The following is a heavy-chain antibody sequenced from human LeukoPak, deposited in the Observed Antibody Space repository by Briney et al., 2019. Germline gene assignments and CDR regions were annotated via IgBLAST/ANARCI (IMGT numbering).Heavy chain of an antibody. CDR3: AVPLGEVQWQY. CDR2: IIPIFGTA. D-gene: IGHD2-21*01. J-gene: IGHJ4*02. CDR1: GGTFSSYA. Sequence: SSLKVCCKAAGGTFSSYAISWVREAGGQGLEWMGGIIPIFGTANYAQKLQGRVTITADKSTSTAYMELSSLRPEDTAVYYCAVPLGEVQWQYGGQGTLVTLSS. V-gene: IGHV1-69*06.